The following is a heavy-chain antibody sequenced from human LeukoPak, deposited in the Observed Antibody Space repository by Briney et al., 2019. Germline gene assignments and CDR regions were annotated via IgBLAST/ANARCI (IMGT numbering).Heavy chain of an antibody. Sequence: PGGSLRLSCAASGFTFSSYWMHWVRQAPGKGLVWASRISSDGSSTSYADSVKGRFTISRDNAKNTLYLQMNSLRAEDTAVYYCATSRTFDYWGQGTLVTVSS. CDR1: GFTFSSYW. CDR2: ISSDGSST. CDR3: ATSRTFDY. J-gene: IGHJ4*02. V-gene: IGHV3-74*01.